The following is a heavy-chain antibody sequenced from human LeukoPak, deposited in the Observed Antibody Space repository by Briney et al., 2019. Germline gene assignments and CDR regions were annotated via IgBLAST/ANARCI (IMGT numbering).Heavy chain of an antibody. CDR1: GYTFRTFW. CDR2: INEDESAT. Sequence: PGGSLRLSCAASGYTFRTFWMSWVRQAPGKGLEWVANINEDESATNYVDSVKGRFTISRDNAKNSLHLQMSSLRDEDTAVYYCAREIDHTTTLGVDIIGWFDPWGQGTLVTVSS. D-gene: IGHD3-3*01. J-gene: IGHJ5*02. V-gene: IGHV3-7*01. CDR3: AREIDHTTTLGVDIIGWFDP.